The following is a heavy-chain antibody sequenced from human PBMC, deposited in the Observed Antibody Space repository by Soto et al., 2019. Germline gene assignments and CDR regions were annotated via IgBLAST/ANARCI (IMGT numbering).Heavy chain of an antibody. Sequence: GESLKISCKGSGYSFTSYWIGWVRQMPGKGLEWMGIIYPGDSDTRYSPSFQGQVTISADKSISTAYLQWSSLKASDTAMYYCAASEAYYYDSSGPLGYYGMDVWGQGTTVTVSS. V-gene: IGHV5-51*01. J-gene: IGHJ6*02. CDR1: GYSFTSYW. D-gene: IGHD3-22*01. CDR3: AASEAYYYDSSGPLGYYGMDV. CDR2: IYPGDSDT.